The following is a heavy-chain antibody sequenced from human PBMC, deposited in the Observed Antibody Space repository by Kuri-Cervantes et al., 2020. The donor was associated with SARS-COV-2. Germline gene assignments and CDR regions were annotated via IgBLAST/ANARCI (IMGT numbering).Heavy chain of an antibody. CDR2: IYYSGST. Sequence: GSLRLSCTVSGGSISSSSYYWGWIRQPPGKGLEWIGYIYYSGSTNYNPSLKSRVTISVDTSKNQFSLKLSSVTAADTAVYYCARASYYYDSSGWGCYFDYWGQGTLVTVSS. CDR1: GGSISSSSYY. D-gene: IGHD3-22*01. CDR3: ARASYYYDSSGWGCYFDY. J-gene: IGHJ4*02. V-gene: IGHV4-61*05.